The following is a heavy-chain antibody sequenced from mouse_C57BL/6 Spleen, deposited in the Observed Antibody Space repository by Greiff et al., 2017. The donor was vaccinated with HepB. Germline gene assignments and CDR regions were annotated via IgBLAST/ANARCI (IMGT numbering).Heavy chain of an antibody. Sequence: QVQLQQPGAELVRPGPSVKLSCKASGYTFTSYWMHWVKQRPGQGLEWIGVIDPSDSYTNYNQKFKGKATLTVDTSSSTAYMQLSILTSEDSAVYYCARLVRSSRFDYWGQGTTLTVSS. CDR3: ARLVRSSRFDY. CDR2: IDPSDSYT. D-gene: IGHD2-10*02. CDR1: GYTFTSYW. J-gene: IGHJ2*01. V-gene: IGHV1-59*01.